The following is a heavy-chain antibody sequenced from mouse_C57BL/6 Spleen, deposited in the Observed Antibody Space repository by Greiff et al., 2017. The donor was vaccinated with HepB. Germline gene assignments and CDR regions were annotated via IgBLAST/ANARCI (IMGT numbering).Heavy chain of an antibody. V-gene: IGHV14-3*01. J-gene: IGHJ3*01. D-gene: IGHD1-1*01. Sequence: VQLKQSVAELVRPGASVKLSCTASGFNIKNTYMHWVKQRPEQGLEWIGRIDPANGNTKYAPKFQSKATITADTSSNTAYLQLSSLTSEDTAIYYCARSGGSSYGWFAYWGQGTLVTVSA. CDR3: ARSGGSSYGWFAY. CDR2: IDPANGNT. CDR1: GFNIKNTY.